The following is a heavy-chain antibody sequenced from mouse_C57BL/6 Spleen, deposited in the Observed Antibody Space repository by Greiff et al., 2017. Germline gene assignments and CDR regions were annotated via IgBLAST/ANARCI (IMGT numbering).Heavy chain of an antibody. J-gene: IGHJ2*01. CDR3: ARNYRGFDY. CDR1: GYTFTSYW. CDR2: IYPSDSET. D-gene: IGHD2-12*01. Sequence: QVQLQQPGAELVRPGSSVKLSCKASGYTFTSYWMDWVKQRPGQGLEWIGNIYPSDSETHYNQKFKDKATLTVDKSSSTAYMQRSSLTSEDSAVYYWARNYRGFDYWGQGTTLTVSS. V-gene: IGHV1-61*01.